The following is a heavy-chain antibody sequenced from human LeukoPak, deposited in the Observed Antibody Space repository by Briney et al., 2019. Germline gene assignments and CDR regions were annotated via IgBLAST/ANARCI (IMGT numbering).Heavy chain of an antibody. D-gene: IGHD3-3*01. J-gene: IGHJ6*03. CDR3: ARSILEWPNNYYYYYYMDV. Sequence: SETLSLTCTVSGYSISSSYYWGWIRQPRGKGLAWIGIIYHTGSTYYNPSLKSPVTISVDTSKNQFSLKLSSVTAADTAVYYCARSILEWPNNYYYYYYMDVWGKGTTVTVSS. V-gene: IGHV4-38-2*02. CDR2: IYHTGST. CDR1: GYSISSSYY.